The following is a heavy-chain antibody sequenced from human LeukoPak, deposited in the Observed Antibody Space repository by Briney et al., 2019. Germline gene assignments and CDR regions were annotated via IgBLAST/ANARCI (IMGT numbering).Heavy chain of an antibody. CDR3: VRGQTNLDNWFDP. Sequence: GGSLRLSCEASGFTFSNYGMNWVRQAPGKGLEWVSYIRPNDGTTHYADSVKGRFTISRDNAKNSLSLQMTSLRVDDSAVYYCVRGQTNLDNWFDPWGQGTLVIVSS. D-gene: IGHD2-8*01. V-gene: IGHV3-48*01. J-gene: IGHJ5*02. CDR2: IRPNDGTT. CDR1: GFTFSNYG.